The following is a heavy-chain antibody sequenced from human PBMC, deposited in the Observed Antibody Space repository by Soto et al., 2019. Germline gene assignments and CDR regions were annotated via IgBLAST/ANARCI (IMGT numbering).Heavy chain of an antibody. CDR2: IIPLFGTA. Sequence: GASVKVSCKTSGGTFSTYAIYWVRQAPGQGLEWMGAIIPLFGTADYAQKFQGRVTITADESTSTAYMELSSLRSEDTAVYYCARVVGEMATLRLGFDYWGPGTLVTVFS. V-gene: IGHV1-69*13. CDR1: GGTFSTYA. J-gene: IGHJ4*02. CDR3: ARVVGEMATLRLGFDY. D-gene: IGHD5-12*01.